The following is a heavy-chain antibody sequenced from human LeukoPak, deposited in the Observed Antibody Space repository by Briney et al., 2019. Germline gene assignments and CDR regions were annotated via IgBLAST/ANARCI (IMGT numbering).Heavy chain of an antibody. CDR3: TGDNGYYPYYYYYMDV. Sequence: SETLSLTCTVSGGSISSYYSSWIRQPPGKGLEWIGYIYYSGSTNYNPYLKSRVAISVATSKNQFSLTRSSVTAADTAGHFLTGDNGYYPYYYYYMDVWSKGTTVTVSS. D-gene: IGHD4-17*01. CDR1: GGSISSYY. CDR2: IYYSGST. J-gene: IGHJ6*03. V-gene: IGHV4-59*01.